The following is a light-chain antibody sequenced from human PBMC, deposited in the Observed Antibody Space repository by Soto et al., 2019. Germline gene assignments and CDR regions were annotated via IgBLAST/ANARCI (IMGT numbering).Light chain of an antibody. V-gene: IGKV3-15*01. CDR3: QQYSNWPPIT. CDR2: DTS. Sequence: ETVMTQSPGALSVSLGERATISCRASQSVSIHLAWYQQKPGQAPRLLIYDTSTRATGIPARFSGSGSGTEFTLTISSLQSEDFAVYYCQQYSNWPPITFGQGTRLENK. J-gene: IGKJ5*01. CDR1: QSVSIH.